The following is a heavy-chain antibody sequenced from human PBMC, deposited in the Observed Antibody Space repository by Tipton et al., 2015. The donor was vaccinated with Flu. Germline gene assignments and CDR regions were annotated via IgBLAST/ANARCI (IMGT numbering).Heavy chain of an antibody. CDR1: GGSFSGYY. D-gene: IGHD3-3*01. V-gene: IGHV4-34*01. Sequence: LRLSCAVYGGSFSGYYWSWIRQPPGKGLEWIGEINHSGSTNYNPSLKSRVTISVDTSKNQFSLKLSSVTAADTAVYYCARCSGTYYDFWSGYFSPNYNWFDPWGQGTLVTVSS. CDR2: INHSGST. J-gene: IGHJ5*02. CDR3: ARCSGTYYDFWSGYFSPNYNWFDP.